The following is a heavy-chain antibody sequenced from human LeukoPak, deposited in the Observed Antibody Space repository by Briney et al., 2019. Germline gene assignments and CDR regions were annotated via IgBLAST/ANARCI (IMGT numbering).Heavy chain of an antibody. CDR2: IIPIFGTA. CDR3: ASSRTKIVVPAAYYMDV. V-gene: IGHV1-69*05. J-gene: IGHJ6*03. D-gene: IGHD2-2*01. Sequence: SVKVSCKASGGTFSSYAISWVRQAPGQGLEWMGGIIPIFGTANYAQKFQGRVTITTDESTSTAYMELSSLRSEDTAVYYCASSRTKIVVPAAYYMDVWGKGTTVTVSS. CDR1: GGTFSSYA.